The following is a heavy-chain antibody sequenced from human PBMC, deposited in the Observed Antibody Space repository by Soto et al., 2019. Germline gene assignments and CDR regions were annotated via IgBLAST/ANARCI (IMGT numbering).Heavy chain of an antibody. CDR3: ARHSHMVRGVISWFDP. V-gene: IGHV4-39*01. D-gene: IGHD3-10*01. J-gene: IGHJ5*02. CDR2: IYYSGST. CDR1: GGSISSSSYY. Sequence: SETLSLTCTVSGGSISSSSYYWGWIRQPPGKGLEWIGSIYYSGSTYYNPSLKSRVTISVDTSKNQFSLKLSSVTAADTAVYYCARHSHMVRGVISWFDPWGQGTLVTVSS.